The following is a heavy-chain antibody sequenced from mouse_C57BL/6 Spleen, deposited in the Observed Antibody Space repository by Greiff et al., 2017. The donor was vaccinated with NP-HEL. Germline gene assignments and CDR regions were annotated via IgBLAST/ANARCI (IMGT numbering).Heavy chain of an antibody. CDR3: ARGACYYYGSSSYWYFDV. V-gene: IGHV1-39*01. J-gene: IGHJ1*03. D-gene: IGHD1-1*01. CDR2: INPNYGTT. Sequence: EVKLMESGPELVKPGASVQISCKASGYSFTDYNMNWVKQSNGTSLEWIGVINPNYGTTSYNQKFKGKATLTVDQSSSTAYMQLNSLTSEDSAVYYCARGACYYYGSSSYWYFDVWGTGTTVTVSS. CDR1: GYSFTDYN.